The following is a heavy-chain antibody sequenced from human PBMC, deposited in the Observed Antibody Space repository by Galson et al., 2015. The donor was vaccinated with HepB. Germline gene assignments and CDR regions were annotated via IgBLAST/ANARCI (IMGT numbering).Heavy chain of an antibody. CDR1: GGTFSSYA. CDR3: ARGRVIKFGEDLWYFDY. D-gene: IGHD3-10*01. CDR2: IIPILGIA. J-gene: IGHJ4*02. Sequence: SVKVSCKASGGTFSSYAISWVRQAPGQGLEWMGRIIPILGIANYAQKFQGRVTITADKSTSTAYMELSSLRSEDTAVYYCARGRVIKFGEDLWYFDYWGQGTLVTVSS. V-gene: IGHV1-69*04.